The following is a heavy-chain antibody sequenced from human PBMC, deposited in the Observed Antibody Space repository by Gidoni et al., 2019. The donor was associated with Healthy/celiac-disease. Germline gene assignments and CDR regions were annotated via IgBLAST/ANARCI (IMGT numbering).Heavy chain of an antibody. J-gene: IGHJ4*02. CDR3: AREGGSYQNY. D-gene: IGHD1-26*01. CDR1: GGSISSSSYY. V-gene: IGHV4-39*07. CDR2: IYYSGNT. Sequence: QLQLQESGPGLVKPSETLSLTCTVSGGSISSSSYYWGWIRQPPGKGLEWIGSIYYSGNTYYNPSLKSLVTISLDTSKNQFSLKLSAVTAADTAVYYCAREGGSYQNYWGQGTLVTVSS.